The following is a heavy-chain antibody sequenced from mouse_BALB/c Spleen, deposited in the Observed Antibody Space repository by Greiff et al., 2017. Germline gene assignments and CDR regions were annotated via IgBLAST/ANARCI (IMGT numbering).Heavy chain of an antibody. V-gene: IGHV1S81*02. Sequence: QVQLQQPGAELVKPGASVKLSCKASGYTFTSYWMHWVKQRPGQGLEWIGEINPSNGRTNYNEKFKSKATLTVDKSSSTAYMQLSSLTSEESAVYYCRIYMYDEHFDYWGQGTALTGSS. J-gene: IGHJ2*01. CDR3: RIYMYDEHFDY. CDR1: GYTFTSYW. CDR2: INPSNGRT. D-gene: IGHD2-14*01.